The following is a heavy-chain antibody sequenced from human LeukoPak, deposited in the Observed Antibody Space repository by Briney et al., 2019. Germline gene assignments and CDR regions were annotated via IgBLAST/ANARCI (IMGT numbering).Heavy chain of an antibody. CDR2: IYYSGST. J-gene: IGHJ4*02. V-gene: IGHV4-39*01. Sequence: SETLSLTCTVSGGSISGSSYYWGWIRQPPGKGLEWIGSIYYSGSTYYNPSLKSRVTISVDTSKNQFSLKLSSVTAADTAVYYCARRLAYYDYVWGSYRRGPLDYWGQGTLVTVSS. CDR1: GGSISGSSYY. CDR3: ARRLAYYDYVWGSYRRGPLDY. D-gene: IGHD3-16*02.